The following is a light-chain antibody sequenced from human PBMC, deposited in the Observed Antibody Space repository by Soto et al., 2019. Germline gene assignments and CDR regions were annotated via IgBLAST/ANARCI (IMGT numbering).Light chain of an antibody. CDR2: AAS. J-gene: IGKJ4*01. CDR1: QGIRND. V-gene: IGKV1-6*01. CDR3: LQDYNYPLT. Sequence: IQMTQSPSAMSASVGERVTITFLASQGIRNDLGWYQQKPGKAPKLLIYAASSLQSGVPSRFSGSGSGTDFTLTISSLQPEDFATYYCLQDYNYPLTFGGGTKVDIK.